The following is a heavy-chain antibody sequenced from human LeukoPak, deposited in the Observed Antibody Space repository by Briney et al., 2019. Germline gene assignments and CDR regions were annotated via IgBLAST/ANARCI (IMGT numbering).Heavy chain of an antibody. CDR3: VVGGQLATGAYFDY. CDR1: GGTFSGHT. V-gene: IGHV1-69*02. J-gene: IGHJ4*02. CDR2: IIPILNIA. D-gene: IGHD6-6*01. Sequence: SVKVSCKASGGTFSGHTFSWVRQAPGQGLEWMGRIIPILNIANYAQKFQGRVTITADKSTSTAYMDPSGLTSEDTAVYYGVVGGQLATGAYFDYWGQGTLVTIAS.